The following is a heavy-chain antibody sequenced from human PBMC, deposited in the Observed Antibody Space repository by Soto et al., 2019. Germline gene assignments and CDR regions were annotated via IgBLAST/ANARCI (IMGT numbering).Heavy chain of an antibody. CDR2: IYCSGST. D-gene: IGHD3-10*01. Sequence: SETLSLTCTVSGGSISSGGYYWSWIRQHPGKGLEWIGYIYCSGSTYYNPSLKSRVTISVDTSKNQFSLKLSSVTAADTAVYYCARVPMVRGVIDYWGQGTLVTVSS. CDR1: GGSISSGGYY. CDR3: ARVPMVRGVIDY. J-gene: IGHJ4*02. V-gene: IGHV4-31*03.